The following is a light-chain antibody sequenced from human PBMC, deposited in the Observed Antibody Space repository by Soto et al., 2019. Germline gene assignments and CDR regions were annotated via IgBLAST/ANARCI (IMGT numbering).Light chain of an antibody. CDR1: QSISSW. Sequence: DLQMTQSPSTLSASVGDRVTITCRASQSISSWLAWYQQKPGKAPKLLIYKASSLESGVPSRFSGGVSGTELTLTIRSLQPDAFATYYCQQYNSYWTFGQGTKVE. V-gene: IGKV1-5*03. J-gene: IGKJ1*01. CDR3: QQYNSYWT. CDR2: KAS.